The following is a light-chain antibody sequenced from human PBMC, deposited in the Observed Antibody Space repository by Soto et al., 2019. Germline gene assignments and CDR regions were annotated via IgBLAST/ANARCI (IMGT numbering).Light chain of an antibody. CDR3: QQYGSSLFT. CDR2: GAS. J-gene: IGKJ3*01. V-gene: IGKV3-20*01. Sequence: EIVLTQSPGTLSLSPGERATLSCRASQSVSSSYLAWYQQKPGQAPRLLIYGASSRATGIPYRFSGSESGTDFTLPISRLEPEDFAVYYCQQYGSSLFTFGPGTKVDIK. CDR1: QSVSSSY.